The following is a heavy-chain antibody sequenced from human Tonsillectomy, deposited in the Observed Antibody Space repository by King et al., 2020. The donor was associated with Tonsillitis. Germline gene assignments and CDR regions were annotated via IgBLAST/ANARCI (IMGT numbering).Heavy chain of an antibody. CDR3: ARDPGYSSGWYLDY. CDR1: GYTFTSFG. D-gene: IGHD6-19*01. J-gene: IGHJ4*02. V-gene: IGHV1-18*01. Sequence: QLVQSGAEVKKPGASVKVSCKASGYTFTSFGISWVRLAPGQGLEWMGWISAYDGNTNYAQKHQGRVTMTTDSSTSTAYMELRSLRSDDTAVYYCARDPGYSSGWYLDYWGQGTLVTVSS. CDR2: ISAYDGNT.